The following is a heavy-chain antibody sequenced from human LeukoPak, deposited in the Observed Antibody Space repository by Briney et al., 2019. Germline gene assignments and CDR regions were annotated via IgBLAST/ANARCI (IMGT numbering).Heavy chain of an antibody. Sequence: PGGSLRLSCAASGFTFSSYGMHWVRQAPGKGREGVAVIWYDGSNKYYADSVKGRFTSSRYNSKNTLYLQMNSLRAEDTAVYYCARDRSGAAAALDRWGQATLVTVSS. V-gene: IGHV3-33*01. J-gene: IGHJ5*02. D-gene: IGHD6-13*01. CDR2: IWYDGSNK. CDR3: ARDRSGAAAALDR. CDR1: GFTFSSYG.